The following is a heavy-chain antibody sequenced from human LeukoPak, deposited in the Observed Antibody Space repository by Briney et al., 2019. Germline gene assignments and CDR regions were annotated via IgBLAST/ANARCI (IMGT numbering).Heavy chain of an antibody. CDR2: MNPNSGNT. J-gene: IGHJ5*02. CDR3: ARAVNYDFWSGSGNWFDP. V-gene: IGHV1-8*03. D-gene: IGHD3-3*01. CDR1: GYTFTSYD. Sequence: ASVKVSCKASGYTFTSYDINWVRQATGQGLEWMGWMNPNSGNTGYAQKFQGRVTITRNTSISTAYMELSSLRSEDTAVYYCARAVNYDFWSGSGNWFDPWGQGTLVTVSS.